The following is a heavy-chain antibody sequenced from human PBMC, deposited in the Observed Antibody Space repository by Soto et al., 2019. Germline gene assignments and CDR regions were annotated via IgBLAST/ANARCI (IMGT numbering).Heavy chain of an antibody. CDR3: ASSSGWWRLDV. V-gene: IGHV4-4*02. D-gene: IGHD6-19*01. CDR2: KHHSGST. J-gene: IGHJ6*02. Sequence: QVQLQESGPGLVKPSGTLSLTCGVSGDSINNGYWWTWVRQPPGKGLEWIGEKHHSGSTNYNLSLKSRVSISPDKPKNQYSLNLSSVTAADTAVYFCASSSGWWRLDVWGQGTTVTVSS. CDR1: GDSINNGYW.